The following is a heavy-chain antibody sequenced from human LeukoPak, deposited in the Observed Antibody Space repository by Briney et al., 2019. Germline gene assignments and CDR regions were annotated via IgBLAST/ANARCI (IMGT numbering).Heavy chain of an antibody. CDR3: ARDRPGSYWYFDL. D-gene: IGHD3-10*01. CDR2: IYYLGST. J-gene: IGHJ2*01. CDR1: GGSISSYY. Sequence: SETLSLTCTVSGGSISSYYWSWIRQPPGKGLEWVGHIYYLGSTNYNPSLKSRVTISIDTSKDYFSLKLNSVIAADTAVYYCARDRPGSYWYFDLWGRGTLVTVSS. V-gene: IGHV4-59*01.